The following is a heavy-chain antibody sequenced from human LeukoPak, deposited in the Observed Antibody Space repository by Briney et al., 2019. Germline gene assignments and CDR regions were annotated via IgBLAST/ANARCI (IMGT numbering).Heavy chain of an antibody. D-gene: IGHD3-10*01. Sequence: SETLSLTCTVSGGSISSYYWSWVRQPPGKGLEWIGCIYYIGSTNYNPSLKSRVTISVDTSKNQFSLKLSSVTAADTAVYYCARGTKVPAYYYGSGSYRNWFDPWGQGTLVTVSS. CDR1: GGSISSYY. CDR3: ARGTKVPAYYYGSGSYRNWFDP. CDR2: IYYIGST. V-gene: IGHV4-59*08. J-gene: IGHJ5*02.